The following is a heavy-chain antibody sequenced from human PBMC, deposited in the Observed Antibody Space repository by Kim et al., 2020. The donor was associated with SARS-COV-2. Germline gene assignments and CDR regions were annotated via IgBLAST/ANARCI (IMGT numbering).Heavy chain of an antibody. CDR1: GGSISSSSSY. J-gene: IGHJ4*02. D-gene: IGHD2-8*01. Sequence: SETLSLTCTVSGGSISSSSSYWGWIRQPPGKGLEWIGSIFYRGSIYYNPSLKSRVTISVDTSKNQFSLKLSSVTAADTAVYYCARAPAASMVSIDYWGQGTLVTVPS. CDR2: IFYRGSI. CDR3: ARAPAASMVSIDY. V-gene: IGHV4-39*07.